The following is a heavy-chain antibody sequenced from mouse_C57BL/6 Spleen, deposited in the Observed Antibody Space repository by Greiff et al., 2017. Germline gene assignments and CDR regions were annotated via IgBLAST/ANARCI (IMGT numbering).Heavy chain of an antibody. D-gene: IGHD4-1*01. J-gene: IGHJ3*01. CDR2: IHPSDSDT. Sequence: QVQLQQPGAELVKPGASVKVSCKASGYTFTSYWMHWVKQRPGQGLEWIGRIHPSDSDTNYNQKVKGKATLTVDKSSSTAYMQLSSLTSEDSAVYYCARPSLTGTVAWFAYWGQGTLVTVSA. CDR3: ARPSLTGTVAWFAY. CDR1: GYTFTSYW. V-gene: IGHV1-74*01.